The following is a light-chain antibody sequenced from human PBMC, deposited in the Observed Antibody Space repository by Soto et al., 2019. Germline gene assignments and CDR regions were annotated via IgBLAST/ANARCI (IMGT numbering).Light chain of an antibody. CDR1: SSDVGGYNY. J-gene: IGLJ1*01. Sequence: QPAPTQPASVSGSPGQSITISCTGTSSDVGGYNYVSWYQQQAGKAPKLLIYEVNYRPSGVSDRFSGSKYGTTASLTISGLQAEDEADYYCSSYTTTKNCVFGTGTKVTVL. CDR2: EVN. CDR3: SSYTTTKNCV. V-gene: IGLV2-14*01.